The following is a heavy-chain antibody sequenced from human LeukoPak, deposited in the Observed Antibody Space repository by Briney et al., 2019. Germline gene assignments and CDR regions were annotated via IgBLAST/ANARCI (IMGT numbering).Heavy chain of an antibody. Sequence: GGSLRLSCAASGFTFSSYAMSWVRQAPGKGLEWVSGISGGGGSTYYADSVKGRFTISRDNSKNTLYLQMNSLRAEDTAVYYCTRGGYCSSTSCYYYYYYGMDVWGQGTTVTVSS. V-gene: IGHV3-23*01. D-gene: IGHD2-2*01. CDR1: GFTFSSYA. CDR3: TRGGYCSSTSCYYYYYYGMDV. CDR2: ISGGGGST. J-gene: IGHJ6*02.